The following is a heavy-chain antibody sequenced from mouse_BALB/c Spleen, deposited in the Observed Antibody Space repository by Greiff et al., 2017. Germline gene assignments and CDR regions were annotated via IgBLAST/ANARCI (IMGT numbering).Heavy chain of an antibody. CDR2: IDPFNGGT. V-gene: IGHV1S135*01. CDR1: GYSFTSYY. Sequence: VQLQQSGPELMKPGASVKISCKASGYSFTSYYMHWVKQSHGKSLEWIGYIDPFNGGTSYNQKFKGKATLTVDKSSSTAYMHLSSLTSEDSAVYYCARRAPYYYGSSYDAMDYWGQGTSVTVSS. J-gene: IGHJ4*01. CDR3: ARRAPYYYGSSYDAMDY. D-gene: IGHD1-1*01.